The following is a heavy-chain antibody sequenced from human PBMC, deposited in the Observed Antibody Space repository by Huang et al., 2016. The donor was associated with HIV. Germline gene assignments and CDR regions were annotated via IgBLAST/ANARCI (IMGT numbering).Heavy chain of an antibody. CDR1: GVPISSGGYY. Sequence: HVRLQESGPGLVKPSQTLALTCTVSGVPISSGGYYWTWIRQPPGKGLEWIGYVYYSGSTHYTPSLKSRLTISLDMSKNQFYLKVNSVTAADTAVYYCARAPYDSRGYYWWGQGALVTVSS. D-gene: IGHD3-22*01. CDR2: VYYSGST. V-gene: IGHV4-30-4*01. J-gene: IGHJ4*02. CDR3: ARAPYDSRGYYW.